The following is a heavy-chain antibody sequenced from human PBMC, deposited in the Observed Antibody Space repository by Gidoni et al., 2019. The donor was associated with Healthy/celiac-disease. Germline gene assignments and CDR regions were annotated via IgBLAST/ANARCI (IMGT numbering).Heavy chain of an antibody. D-gene: IGHD2-15*01. CDR2: ISGSGGST. V-gene: IGHV3-23*01. CDR3: AKDLEGVVVVAGFDP. Sequence: EVQLLESGGGVVQPGGALRRSCGAPGCTFSSYAMSRVRQAPGKGLEWVSAISGSGGSTYYADSVKGRFTISRDNSKNTLYLQMNSLRAEDTAVYYCAKDLEGVVVVAGFDPWGQGTLVTVSS. J-gene: IGHJ5*02. CDR1: GCTFSSYA.